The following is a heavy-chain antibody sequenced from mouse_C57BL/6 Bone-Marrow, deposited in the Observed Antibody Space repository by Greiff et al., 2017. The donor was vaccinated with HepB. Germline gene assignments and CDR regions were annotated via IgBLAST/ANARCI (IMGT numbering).Heavy chain of an antibody. Sequence: EVQLQESGGGLVKPGGSLKLSCAASGFTFSSYAMSWVRQTPEKRLEWVATISDGGSYTYYPDNVKGRFTISRDNAKNNLYLQMSHLKSEDTAMYYCARRDGYYGGFAYWGQGTLVTVSA. V-gene: IGHV5-4*01. J-gene: IGHJ3*01. CDR1: GFTFSSYA. CDR2: ISDGGSYT. D-gene: IGHD2-3*01. CDR3: ARRDGYYGGFAY.